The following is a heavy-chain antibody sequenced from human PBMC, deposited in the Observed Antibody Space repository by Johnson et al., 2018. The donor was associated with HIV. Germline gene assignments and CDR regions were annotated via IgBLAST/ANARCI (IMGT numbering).Heavy chain of an antibody. CDR2: IRWDGGST. CDR3: AKDMGRYSGSYGNYDAFDI. CDR1: GFTFSGSA. Sequence: VQLVESGGGLVQPGGSLKLSCAASGFTFSGSAMHWVRQAPGKGLEWVSLIRWDGGSTYYADSVKGRFTISRDNSKNSLYLQMNSLRTEDTALYYCAKDMGRYSGSYGNYDAFDIWGQGTMVTVSS. D-gene: IGHD1-26*01. J-gene: IGHJ3*02. V-gene: IGHV3-43*01.